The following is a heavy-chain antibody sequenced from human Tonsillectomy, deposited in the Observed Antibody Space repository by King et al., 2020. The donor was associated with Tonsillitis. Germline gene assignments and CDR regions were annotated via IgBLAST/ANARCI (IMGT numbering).Heavy chain of an antibody. CDR3: ARDRWFGGV. Sequence: VQLVESGGGLVKPGESLRLSCAASGFTFSDHYMSWIRQAPGKGLEWVSYISYSGGNIYYADAVKGRITISRDNAKNSLFLQMNSLRAEDTAVYYCARDRWFGGVWGQGTTVTVSS. CDR1: GFTFSDHY. J-gene: IGHJ6*02. D-gene: IGHD3-10*01. V-gene: IGHV3-11*01. CDR2: ISYSGGNI.